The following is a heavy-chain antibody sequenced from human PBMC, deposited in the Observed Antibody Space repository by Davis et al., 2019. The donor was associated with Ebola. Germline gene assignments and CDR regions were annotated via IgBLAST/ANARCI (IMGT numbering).Heavy chain of an antibody. Sequence: SVKVSCKASGGTFSTYAINWVRQAPGQGLEWMGVIIPIFGTRNYAQKFQGRVTVTADESASTAYMEVSSLRSEDTAVYYCVRDRAGVLVPGTIDAFDIWGQGTMVTVSS. J-gene: IGHJ3*02. D-gene: IGHD2-2*01. V-gene: IGHV1-69*13. CDR2: IIPIFGTR. CDR3: VRDRAGVLVPGTIDAFDI. CDR1: GGTFSTYA.